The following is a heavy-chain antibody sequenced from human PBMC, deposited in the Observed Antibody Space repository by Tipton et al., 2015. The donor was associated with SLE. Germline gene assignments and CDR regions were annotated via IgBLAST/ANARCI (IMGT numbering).Heavy chain of an antibody. CDR1: GFTFSNYE. J-gene: IGHJ4*02. Sequence: SLRLSCAASGFTFSNYEMNWVRQAPGKGLEWVSYIDISGGTIYYADSVKGRFTISRDNAKNSLYLQMNGLRAEDTAVYYCAREPFGSGGDYFDYWGQGTLVTVSS. V-gene: IGHV3-48*03. CDR2: IDISGGTI. D-gene: IGHD3-10*01. CDR3: AREPFGSGGDYFDY.